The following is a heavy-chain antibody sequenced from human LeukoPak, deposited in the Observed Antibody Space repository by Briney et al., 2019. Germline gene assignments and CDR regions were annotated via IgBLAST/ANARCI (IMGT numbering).Heavy chain of an antibody. CDR2: VSSDGRIK. D-gene: IGHD3-3*01. V-gene: IGHV3-30*03. Sequence: GGSLRLSCAASGFTFSSYSMNWVRQGPGKGLEWVALVSSDGRIKYYADSVKGRFTVSRDNSKEMMYLQMSSLRPEDTAVYYCARDETRVKIFGTIRSTRQYNHGMDVWGQGTTVTVSS. CDR3: ARDETRVKIFGTIRSTRQYNHGMDV. J-gene: IGHJ6*02. CDR1: GFTFSSYS.